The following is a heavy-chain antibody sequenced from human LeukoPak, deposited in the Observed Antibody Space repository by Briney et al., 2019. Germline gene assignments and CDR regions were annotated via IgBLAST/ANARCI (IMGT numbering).Heavy chain of an antibody. D-gene: IGHD3-22*01. CDR1: GGSISSYY. V-gene: IGHV4-59*01. CDR2: MYYSGST. CDR3: ARDDSSGYYSRRAFDI. Sequence: PSETLSLTCTVSGGSISSYYWSWIRQPPGKGLEWIGYMYYSGSTNYNPSLKSRVTISVDTSKNQFSLKLSSVTAADTAVYYCARDDSSGYYSRRAFDIWGQGTMVTVSS. J-gene: IGHJ3*02.